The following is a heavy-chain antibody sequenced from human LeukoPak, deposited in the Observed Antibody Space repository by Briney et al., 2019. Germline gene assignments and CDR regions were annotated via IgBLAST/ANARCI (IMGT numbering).Heavy chain of an antibody. J-gene: IGHJ6*03. CDR3: ARVVSGGSLTMKTNYYYYYYMDV. D-gene: IGHD2-15*01. Sequence: PGGSLRLSCAASGFTFSSCAINWVRQAPGKRLEWVSSITGNGRDAYYADSVKGRITISRDNSKNTVFLQINSLRAEDTAVYYCARVVSGGSLTMKTNYYYYYYMDVWGKGTTVTISS. CDR2: ITGNGRDA. CDR1: GFTFSSCA. V-gene: IGHV3-23*01.